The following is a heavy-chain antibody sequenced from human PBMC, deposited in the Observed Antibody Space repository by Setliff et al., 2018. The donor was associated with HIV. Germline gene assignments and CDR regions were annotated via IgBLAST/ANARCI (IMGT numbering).Heavy chain of an antibody. Sequence: GGSLRLSCAASGFIFSTFPMHWVRQAQGKGLEWVAVMSGDANSQYYADSVRGRFTISRDNSKNTVYLQMNSLTTEDTAVYYCARDRNCGNGCYSSADHCGLGTLVTVSS. V-gene: IGHV3-30*01. CDR1: GFIFSTFP. J-gene: IGHJ4*01. D-gene: IGHD2-21*01. CDR3: ARDRNCGNGCYSSADH. CDR2: MSGDANSQ.